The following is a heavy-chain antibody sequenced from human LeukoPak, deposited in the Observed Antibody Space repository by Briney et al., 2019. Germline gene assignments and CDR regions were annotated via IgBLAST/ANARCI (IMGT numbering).Heavy chain of an antibody. Sequence: GGSLRLSCAASGFTFSSYGMSWVRQAPGKGLEWVSAISGSGGSTYYADSVKGRFTISRDNSKNTLYLQMNSLRAEDTAVYYCAKSWNYYDSSGDDALDIWGQGTMVTVSS. CDR3: AKSWNYYDSSGDDALDI. D-gene: IGHD3-22*01. CDR1: GFTFSSYG. J-gene: IGHJ3*02. CDR2: ISGSGGST. V-gene: IGHV3-23*01.